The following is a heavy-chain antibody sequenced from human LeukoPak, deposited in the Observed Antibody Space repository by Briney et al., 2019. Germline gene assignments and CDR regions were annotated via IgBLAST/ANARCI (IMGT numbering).Heavy chain of an antibody. J-gene: IGHJ4*02. CDR2: IYTSGST. CDR3: ARGRYSGNFDY. D-gene: IGHD3-9*01. V-gene: IGHV4-4*07. CDR1: GGSISSYY. Sequence: SETLSLTCTVSGGSISSYYWSWIRQPAGKGLEWIGRIYTSGSTNYNPSLKSRVTISVDTSKNQFSLKLSSVTAADTAVCYCARGRYSGNFDYWGQGTLVTVSS.